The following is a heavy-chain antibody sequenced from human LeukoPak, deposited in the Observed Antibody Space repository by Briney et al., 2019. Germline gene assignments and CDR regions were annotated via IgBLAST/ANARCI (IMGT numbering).Heavy chain of an antibody. CDR2: IYYSGST. D-gene: IGHD4-17*01. CDR3: ARGLRTLYY. Sequence: SETLSLTCTVSGGSISSGSYYWSWIRQPPGKGLEWIGYIYYSGSTNYNPSLKSRVTISVDTSKNQFSLKLSSVTAADTAVYYCARGLRTLYYWGQGTLVTVSS. J-gene: IGHJ4*02. V-gene: IGHV4-61*01. CDR1: GGSISSGSYY.